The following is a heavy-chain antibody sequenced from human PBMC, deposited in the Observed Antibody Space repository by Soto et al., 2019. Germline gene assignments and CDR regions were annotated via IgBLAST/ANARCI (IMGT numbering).Heavy chain of an antibody. CDR3: ARSGYSSSSGLRFDY. D-gene: IGHD6-6*01. CDR2: IIPIFGTA. J-gene: IGHJ4*02. CDR1: GGTFSSYD. Sequence: SVKVSCKASGGTFSSYDISWVRQAPGKGLEWMGGIIPIFGTANYAQKFQGRVTITADESTSTAYMELSSLRSEDTAVYYCARSGYSSSSGLRFDYWGQGTLVTVSS. V-gene: IGHV1-69*13.